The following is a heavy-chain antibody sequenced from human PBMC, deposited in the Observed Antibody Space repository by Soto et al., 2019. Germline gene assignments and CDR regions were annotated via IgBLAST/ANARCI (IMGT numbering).Heavy chain of an antibody. CDR1: GFTFSNSW. Sequence: GGSLRLSCAASGFTFSNSWMTWVRQAPGKGLEWVANMNQDGSEKYYEDSVKGRFTISRDNAKNSLSLQMNSLRAEDAAVYFCARDNRGTFDYWGQGALVTVSS. V-gene: IGHV3-7*03. J-gene: IGHJ4*02. CDR3: ARDNRGTFDY. D-gene: IGHD7-27*01. CDR2: MNQDGSEK.